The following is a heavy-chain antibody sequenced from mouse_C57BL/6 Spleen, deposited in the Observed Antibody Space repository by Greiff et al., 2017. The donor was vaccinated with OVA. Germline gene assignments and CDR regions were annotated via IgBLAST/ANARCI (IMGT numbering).Heavy chain of an antibody. Sequence: VQRVESGPGLVQPSQSLSITCTVSGFSLTSYGVHWVRQSPGKSLEWLGVIWSGGSTDYNAAFISRLSISKDNSKSQVFFKMNSLQADDTAIYYCARKGPLRGAMDYWGQGTSVTVSS. D-gene: IGHD3-3*01. CDR1: GFSLTSYG. V-gene: IGHV2-2*01. CDR2: IWSGGST. J-gene: IGHJ4*01. CDR3: ARKGPLRGAMDY.